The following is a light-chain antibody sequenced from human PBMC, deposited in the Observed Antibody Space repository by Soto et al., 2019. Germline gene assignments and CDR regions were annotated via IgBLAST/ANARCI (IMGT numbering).Light chain of an antibody. Sequence: EIVLTQSPGTLSLSPGERATLSCRASQSVSSSYLAWYQLKPGQAPRLLIYGASSRATGIPDRFSGSGSGTDFTLTISRLEPEDFAVYFCQQYDTSPPEVTFGGGTKVEIK. CDR1: QSVSSSY. CDR2: GAS. CDR3: QQYDTSPPEVT. V-gene: IGKV3-20*01. J-gene: IGKJ4*01.